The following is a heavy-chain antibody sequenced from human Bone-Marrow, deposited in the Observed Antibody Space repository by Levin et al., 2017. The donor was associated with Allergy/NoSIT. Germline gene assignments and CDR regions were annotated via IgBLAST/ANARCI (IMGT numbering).Heavy chain of an antibody. CDR3: ARDRTHIVVVVAEYYMDV. V-gene: IGHV3-30-3*01. CDR2: ISYDGSNK. D-gene: IGHD2-15*01. J-gene: IGHJ6*03. CDR1: GFTFSSYA. Sequence: GGSLRLSCAASGFTFSSYAMHWVRQAPGKGLEWVAVISYDGSNKYYADSVKGRFTISRDNSKNTLYLQMNSLRAEDTAVYYCARDRTHIVVVVAEYYMDVWGKGTTVTVSS.